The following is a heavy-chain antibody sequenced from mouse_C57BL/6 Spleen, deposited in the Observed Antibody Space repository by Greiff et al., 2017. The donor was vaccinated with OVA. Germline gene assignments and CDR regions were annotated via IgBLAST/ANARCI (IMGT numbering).Heavy chain of an antibody. CDR2: IYPGDGDT. D-gene: IGHD2-4*01. CDR1: GYAFSSSW. J-gene: IGHJ3*01. Sequence: QVQLQQSGPELVKPGASVKISCKASGYAFSSSWMNWVKQRPGKGLEWIGRIYPGDGDTNYNGKFKGKATLTADKSSSTAYMQLSSLTSEDSAVYFCARYDYGRAWFAYWGQGTLVTVSA. V-gene: IGHV1-82*01. CDR3: ARYDYGRAWFAY.